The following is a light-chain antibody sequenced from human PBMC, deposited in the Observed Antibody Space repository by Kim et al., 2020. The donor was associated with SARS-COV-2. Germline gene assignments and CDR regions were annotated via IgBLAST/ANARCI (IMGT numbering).Light chain of an antibody. CDR3: LLSYKDARLRV. Sequence: GTVTLTCGSSTGVGTCGHYPYRFKQKPGQAPRSLIYDTNNKHTWTPARCSGSLLGGKAALTLSGARPEDEADYYCLLSYKDARLRVFGGGTQLTVL. CDR2: DTN. V-gene: IGLV7-46*01. CDR1: TGVGTCGHY. J-gene: IGLJ2*01.